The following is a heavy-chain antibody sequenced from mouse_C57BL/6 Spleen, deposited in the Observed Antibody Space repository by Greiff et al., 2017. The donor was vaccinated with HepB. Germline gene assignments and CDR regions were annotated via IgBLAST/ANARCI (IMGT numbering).Heavy chain of an antibody. D-gene: IGHD2-3*01. Sequence: QVHVKQPGAELVKPGASVKLSCKASGYTFTSYWMHWVKQRPGQGLEWIGMIHPNSGSTNYNEKFKSKATLTVDKSSSTAYMQLSSLTSEDSAVYYCARSSIYDGYLAGFAYWGQGTLVTVSA. CDR1: GYTFTSYW. CDR3: ARSSIYDGYLAGFAY. V-gene: IGHV1-64*01. J-gene: IGHJ3*01. CDR2: IHPNSGST.